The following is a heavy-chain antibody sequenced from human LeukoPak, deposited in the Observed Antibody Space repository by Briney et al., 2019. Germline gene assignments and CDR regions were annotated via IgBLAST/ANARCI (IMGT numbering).Heavy chain of an antibody. CDR3: VKFPDW. CDR2: ISSIGGGT. V-gene: IGHV3-64D*09. D-gene: IGHD3/OR15-3a*01. Sequence: GGSLRLSCSASGFSFGTFAMHWVGQAPGKGLEYISTISSIGGGTDYADSVKGRFTISRDNSKNTLFLQMSSLRAEDTAVYYCVKFPDWWGQGTLVTVSS. J-gene: IGHJ4*02. CDR1: GFSFGTFA.